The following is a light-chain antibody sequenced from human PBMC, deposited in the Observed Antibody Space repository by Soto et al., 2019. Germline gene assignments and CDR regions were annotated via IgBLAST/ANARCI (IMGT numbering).Light chain of an antibody. V-gene: IGKV3-15*01. CDR2: AVS. CDR1: QSVSSN. J-gene: IGKJ5*01. Sequence: EIRITQSPATLSLSPVEISTVSCMPSQSVSSNLAWYQQKPGQAPRLLIYAVSTRATGIPARFSGSGSGTEFTLTISSLRSEDFAVYYCQQYNNWPLITFGQGTRLEIK. CDR3: QQYNNWPLIT.